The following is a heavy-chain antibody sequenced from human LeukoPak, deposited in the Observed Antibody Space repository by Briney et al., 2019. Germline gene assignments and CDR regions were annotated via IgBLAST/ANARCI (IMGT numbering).Heavy chain of an antibody. J-gene: IGHJ6*02. CDR1: GYTFTSYD. V-gene: IGHV1-8*01. D-gene: IGHD4-17*01. CDR3: ARDGDGDYFSLYYYYGMDV. CDR2: MNPNSGNT. Sequence: GASVKVSCKASGYTFTSYDINWVRQATGQGLEWMGWMNPNSGNTGYAQKFQGRVTMTRNTSISTAYMELSSLRSEDTAVYYCARDGDGDYFSLYYYYGMDVWGQGTTVTVSS.